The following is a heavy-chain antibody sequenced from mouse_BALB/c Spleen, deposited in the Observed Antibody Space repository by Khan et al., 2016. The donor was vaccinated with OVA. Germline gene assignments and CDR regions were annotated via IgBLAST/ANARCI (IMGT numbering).Heavy chain of an antibody. CDR2: VKPNTGNT. D-gene: IGHD2-14*01. CDR1: GYSFTGYY. V-gene: IGHV1-26*01. J-gene: IGHJ3*01. Sequence: VQLKQSGPDLVKPGASVKMSCKASGYSFTGYYMNWVKQSHGKSLECIGRVKPNTGNTNYNQQFRGKAILIVDTSSSTAYMALRSLTSEDSAVYYCAKGYDFFAYWGQGTLVTVSA. CDR3: AKGYDFFAY.